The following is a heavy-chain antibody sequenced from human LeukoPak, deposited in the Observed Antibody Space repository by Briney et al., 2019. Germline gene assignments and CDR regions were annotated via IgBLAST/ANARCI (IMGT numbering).Heavy chain of an antibody. CDR2: IYYSGST. D-gene: IGHD6-19*01. CDR3: ARAYSSGWYWG. V-gene: IGHV4-30-4*08. CDR1: GGSISSGDYY. Sequence: SETLSLTCTVSGGSISSGDYYWSWIRQPPRKGLEWIGYIYYSGSTYYNPSLKSRVTISVDTSKNQFSLKLSSVTAADTAVYYCARAYSSGWYWGWGQGTLVTVSS. J-gene: IGHJ4*02.